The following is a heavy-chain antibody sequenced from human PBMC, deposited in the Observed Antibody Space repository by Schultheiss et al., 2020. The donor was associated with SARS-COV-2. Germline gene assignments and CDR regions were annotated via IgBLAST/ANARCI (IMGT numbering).Heavy chain of an antibody. CDR2: ISSSSSYI. CDR1: GFTFSSYS. Sequence: GGSLRLSCAASGFTFSSYSMNWVRQAPGKGLEWVSSISSSSSYIYYADSVKGRFTISRDNSKNTLYLQMNSLRAEDTAVYYCARKVRRRAYYYGMDVWGQGTTVTVSS. J-gene: IGHJ6*02. V-gene: IGHV3-21*01. D-gene: IGHD3-10*01. CDR3: ARKVRRRAYYYGMDV.